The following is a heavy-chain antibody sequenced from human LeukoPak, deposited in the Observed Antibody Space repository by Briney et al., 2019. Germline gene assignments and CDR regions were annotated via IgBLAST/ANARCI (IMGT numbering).Heavy chain of an antibody. J-gene: IGHJ4*02. V-gene: IGHV1-24*01. Sequence: ASVXVSCKVSGYTLTELSMHWVRQAPGKGLEWMGGFDPEDGETIYAQKFQGRVTMTEDTSTDTAYMELSSLRSEDTAVYYCASADDSSGYYLRALDYWGQGTLVTVSS. CDR2: FDPEDGET. CDR1: GYTLTELS. D-gene: IGHD3-22*01. CDR3: ASADDSSGYYLRALDY.